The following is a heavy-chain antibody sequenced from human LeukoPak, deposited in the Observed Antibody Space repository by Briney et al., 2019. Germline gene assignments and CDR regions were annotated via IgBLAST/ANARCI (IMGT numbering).Heavy chain of an antibody. Sequence: GGSLRLSRSASGFTFSSFGLHWVRQAPGEGLEWVALIYFDGHNKYFSDSVKDRFSTSRDNSKNTLFLQMNSLRLEDTGVYYCARDSGSHSSVYYYGMDVWGQGTTVTVSS. J-gene: IGHJ6*02. CDR2: IYFDGHNK. D-gene: IGHD6-25*01. CDR3: ARDSGSHSSVYYYGMDV. V-gene: IGHV3-30*12. CDR1: GFTFSSFG.